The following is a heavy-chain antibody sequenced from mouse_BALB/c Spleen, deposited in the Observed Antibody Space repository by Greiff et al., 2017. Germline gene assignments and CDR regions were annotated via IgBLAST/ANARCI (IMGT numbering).Heavy chain of an antibody. V-gene: IGHV3-2*02. Sequence: ESGPGLVKPSQSLSLTCTVTGYSITSDYAWNWIRQFPGNTLEWMGYISYSGSTSYNPSLKSRISITRDTSKNQFFLQLNSVTTEDTATYYCASYYYGSNWYFDVWGAGTTVTVSS. CDR1: GYSITSDYA. CDR2: ISYSGST. J-gene: IGHJ1*01. CDR3: ASYYYGSNWYFDV. D-gene: IGHD1-1*01.